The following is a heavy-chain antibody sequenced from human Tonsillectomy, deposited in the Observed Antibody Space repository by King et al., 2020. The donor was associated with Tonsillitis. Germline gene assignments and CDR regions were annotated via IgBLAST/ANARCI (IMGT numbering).Heavy chain of an antibody. Sequence: QLQDSGPGLVKPSETLSLTCTVSGGSISSSSYYWDWVRQPPGKGLEWIGNIYYSGNTFYNPSLKSRVTISVDTSKSQFSLKLTSVTAADTAVSYCAREKEPLTGYYAYWGQGTLVTVSS. D-gene: IGHD2-15*01. V-gene: IGHV4-39*02. CDR3: AREKEPLTGYYAY. CDR2: IYYSGNT. J-gene: IGHJ4*02. CDR1: GGSISSSSYY.